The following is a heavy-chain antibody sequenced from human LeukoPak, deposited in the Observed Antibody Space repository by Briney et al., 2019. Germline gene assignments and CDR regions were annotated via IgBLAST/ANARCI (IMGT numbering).Heavy chain of an antibody. D-gene: IGHD6-19*01. CDR3: ARVGTSSSGWQFDY. V-gene: IGHV3-21*01. J-gene: IGHJ4*02. CDR1: GFTFSSYR. Sequence: GGPLRLSCAASGFTFSSYRMNWVRQAPGKGLEWVSSISSSSSYIYYADSVKGRFTISRDNAKNSLYLQMNSLRAEDTAVYYCARVGTSSSGWQFDYWGQGTLVTVSS. CDR2: ISSSSSYI.